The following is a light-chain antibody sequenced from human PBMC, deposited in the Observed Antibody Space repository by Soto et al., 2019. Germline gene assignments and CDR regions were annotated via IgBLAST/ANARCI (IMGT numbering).Light chain of an antibody. J-gene: IGLJ2*01. CDR3: CSYAGSHFL. Sequence: QSVLTQPRSVSGSPGQSVTISCTGTSSDVGGYNYVSWYQQHPGKAPKLMIYDVSQRPSGVPDRFSGSKSGNTASLTIYGLQAEDEADYYCCSYAGSHFLFGGGTKVTVL. V-gene: IGLV2-11*01. CDR1: SSDVGGYNY. CDR2: DVS.